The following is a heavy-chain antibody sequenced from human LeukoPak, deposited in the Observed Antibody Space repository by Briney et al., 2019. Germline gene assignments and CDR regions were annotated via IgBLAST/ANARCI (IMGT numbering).Heavy chain of an antibody. CDR1: GFTLSDYY. CDR2: ISSSGSTT. CDR3: AREGSARTFFDY. V-gene: IGHV3-11*01. D-gene: IGHD6-6*01. J-gene: IGHJ4*02. Sequence: GGSLRLSCAASGFTLSDYYMSWIPQAPGKGLEWVSYISSSGSTTYHADSVKGRFTLSRDNAKNSLYLQMNSLRAEDTAVYYCAREGSARTFFDYWGQGTLVTVSS.